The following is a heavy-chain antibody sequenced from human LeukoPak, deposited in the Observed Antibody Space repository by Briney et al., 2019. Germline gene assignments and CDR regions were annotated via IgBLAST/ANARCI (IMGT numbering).Heavy chain of an antibody. J-gene: IGHJ6*03. CDR1: GGSINSYY. CDR3: ARADYSSTWSHDYYYMDV. V-gene: IGHV4-59*08. CDR2: IHYTGST. Sequence: SETMSLTCTVSGGSINSYYWSWIRQPPGKGLECIGYIHYTGSTNYNPSLKSRVTISVDTSKNQFSLKLSSVTAADTAVYYCARADYSSTWSHDYYYMDVWGKGTTVTVSS. D-gene: IGHD6-13*01.